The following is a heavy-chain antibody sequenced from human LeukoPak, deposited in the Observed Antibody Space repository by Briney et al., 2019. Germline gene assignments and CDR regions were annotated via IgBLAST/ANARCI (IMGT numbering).Heavy chain of an antibody. J-gene: IGHJ5*02. V-gene: IGHV1-69*01. D-gene: IGHD4-17*01. Sequence: SVKVSCKACVGTFSSYAISWVRQAPGQGREWMGGIIPIFGTANYAQKFQGRVTITADESTSTAYMELSSLRSEDTAVYYCARVADYASNWFDPWGQGTLVTVSS. CDR2: IIPIFGTA. CDR1: VGTFSSYA. CDR3: ARVADYASNWFDP.